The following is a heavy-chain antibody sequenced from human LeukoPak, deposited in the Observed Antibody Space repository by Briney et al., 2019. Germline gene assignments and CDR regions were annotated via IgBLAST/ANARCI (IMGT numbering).Heavy chain of an antibody. Sequence: GGSLRLSCAASGFTFSSYSMYWVRQAPGKGLEWVSSISSSSSYIYYADSVKGRFTISRDNAKNSLYLQMNSLRAEDTAVYYCARDLGDYDAFDIWGQGTMVTVSS. CDR2: ISSSSSYI. J-gene: IGHJ3*02. D-gene: IGHD2-21*02. CDR3: ARDLGDYDAFDI. CDR1: GFTFSSYS. V-gene: IGHV3-21*01.